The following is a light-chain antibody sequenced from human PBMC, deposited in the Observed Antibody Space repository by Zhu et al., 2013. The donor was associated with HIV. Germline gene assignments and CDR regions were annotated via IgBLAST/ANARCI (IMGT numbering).Light chain of an antibody. CDR2: GAS. J-gene: IGKJ2*03. V-gene: IGKV3-20*01. Sequence: EYVLTQTPGTLSLSPGERATISCRASQSVSSNFLAWYQQKPGQGPRLLIYGASTRATGIPDRFSGSGSGTDFTLTINRLEPEDFAAYYCQQYDHWPPYSFAQGTKLDIK. CDR1: QSVSSNF. CDR3: QQYDHWPPYS.